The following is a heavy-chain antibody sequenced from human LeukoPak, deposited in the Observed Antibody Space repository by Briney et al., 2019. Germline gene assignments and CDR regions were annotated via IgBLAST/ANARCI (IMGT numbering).Heavy chain of an antibody. Sequence: ASVKVSCKASGYTFTGYYMHWVRQAPGQGLEWMGWINPTSGGTNYAQKFQGRVTMTRDTSISTAYMELSRLRSDDTAVYYCARDYYDSSGYPNNWFDPWGQGTLVTVSS. CDR3: ARDYYDSSGYPNNWFDP. V-gene: IGHV1-2*02. D-gene: IGHD3-22*01. CDR1: GYTFTGYY. J-gene: IGHJ5*02. CDR2: INPTSGGT.